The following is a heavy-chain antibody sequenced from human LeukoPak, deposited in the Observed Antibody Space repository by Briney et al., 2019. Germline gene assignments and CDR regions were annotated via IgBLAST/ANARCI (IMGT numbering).Heavy chain of an antibody. V-gene: IGHV3-21*06. CDR1: GFTFNTYT. D-gene: IGHD3-22*01. CDR2: ITRSSSYI. CDR3: ARNYDSSGYHAAFDI. J-gene: IGHJ3*02. Sequence: PGGSLRLSCAASGFTFNTYTMNCVRQAPGRGLEWLSSITRSSSYISYADSVKGRFTISRDNAKNSLYLQMNSLRAEDTAVYYCARNYDSSGYHAAFDIWGQGTMVTVSS.